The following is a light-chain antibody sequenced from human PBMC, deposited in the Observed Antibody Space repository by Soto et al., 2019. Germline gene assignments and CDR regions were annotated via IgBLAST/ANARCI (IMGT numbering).Light chain of an antibody. V-gene: IGKV3-20*01. Sequence: EIVLTQSPGTLSLSPGERATLSCRASQSISNNYLAWYQQKPGQAPRLLIYDASSRATGIPDRFSGSGSGTDFTLNISRLEPEDFAMYYCQHYGSSPLTFGGGTKVEIK. J-gene: IGKJ4*01. CDR2: DAS. CDR3: QHYGSSPLT. CDR1: QSISNNY.